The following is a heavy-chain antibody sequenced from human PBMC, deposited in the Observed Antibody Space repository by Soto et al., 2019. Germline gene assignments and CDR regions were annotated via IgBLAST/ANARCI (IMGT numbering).Heavy chain of an antibody. CDR2: ISSSSSTI. D-gene: IGHD3-16*01. J-gene: IGHJ5*02. Sequence: EVQLVESGGGLVQPGGSLRLSCAASGFTFSSYSMNWVRQAPGKGLEWVSYISSSSSTIYYADSVKGRFTISRDNAKNSLYLQMNSLRAEDTAVYYCARDWDASGFDPRGQGTLVTVSS. CDR1: GFTFSSYS. CDR3: ARDWDASGFDP. V-gene: IGHV3-48*01.